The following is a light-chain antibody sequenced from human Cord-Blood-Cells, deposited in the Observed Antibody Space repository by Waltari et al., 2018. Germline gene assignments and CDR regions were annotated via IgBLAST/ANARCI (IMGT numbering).Light chain of an antibody. Sequence: QSALTQPRSVSGSPGQSVTISCTGTSRDVGGYTYVSWYQQHPGKAPKLMIYDVSKRPSGVPDRFSGSKSGNTASLTISGLRAEDEADYYCCSYAGSYTVVFGGGTKLTVL. CDR3: CSYAGSYTVV. CDR1: SRDVGGYTY. CDR2: DVS. V-gene: IGLV2-11*01. J-gene: IGLJ2*01.